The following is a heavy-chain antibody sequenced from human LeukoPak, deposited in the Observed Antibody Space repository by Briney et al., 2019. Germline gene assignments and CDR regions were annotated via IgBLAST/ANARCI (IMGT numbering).Heavy chain of an antibody. D-gene: IGHD2-15*01. Sequence: PGGSLRLSCAASGLTFSSYAMSWVRQAPGKGLEWVSAISGSGGSTYYADSVKGRFTISRDNSKNTLYLQMNSLRAEDTAVYYCAKGKRDIVVVVAATLPYWGQGTLVTVSS. CDR3: AKGKRDIVVVVAATLPY. CDR2: ISGSGGST. J-gene: IGHJ4*02. CDR1: GLTFSSYA. V-gene: IGHV3-23*01.